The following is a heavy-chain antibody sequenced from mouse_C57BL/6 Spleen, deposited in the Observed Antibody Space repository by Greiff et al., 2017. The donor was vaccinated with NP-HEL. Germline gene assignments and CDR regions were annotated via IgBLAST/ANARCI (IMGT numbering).Heavy chain of an antibody. CDR3: AIYDYDGYYYAMDY. D-gene: IGHD2-4*01. V-gene: IGHV1-22*01. J-gene: IGHJ4*01. CDR2: INPNNGGT. CDR1: GYTFTDYN. Sequence: EVQLQQSGPELVKPGASVKMSCKASGYTFTDYNMHWVKQSHGKSLEWIGYINPNNGGTSYNQKFKGKATLTVNKSSSTAYMELRSLTSEDSAVYYCAIYDYDGYYYAMDYWGQGTSVTVSS.